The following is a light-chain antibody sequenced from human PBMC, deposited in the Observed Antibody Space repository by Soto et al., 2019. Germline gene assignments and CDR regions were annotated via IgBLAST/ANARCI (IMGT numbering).Light chain of an antibody. V-gene: IGLV2-14*01. CDR3: CSDTTRGTYV. CDR1: SSDVGGYNY. CDR2: EVD. J-gene: IGLJ1*01. Sequence: QSVLTQPPSASGSPGQSVTISCTGTSSDVGGYNYVSWYQQHPGKAPKLILYEVDHRPSGVSDRFSGSQSGDTASLTISGLQAGDEAEYYCCSDTTRGTYVFGSGTKVTVL.